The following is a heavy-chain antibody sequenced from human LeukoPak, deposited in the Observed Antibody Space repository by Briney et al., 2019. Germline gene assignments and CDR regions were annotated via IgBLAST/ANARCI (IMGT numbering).Heavy chain of an antibody. CDR2: IRYDGSNK. CDR3: ARDQSGGFDY. D-gene: IGHD3-10*01. V-gene: IGHV3-30*02. CDR1: GFTFSSYG. J-gene: IGHJ4*02. Sequence: GGSLRLSCAASGFTFSSYGMHWVRQAPGKGLEWVAFIRYDGSNKYYADSVKGRFTISRDNSKNTFHLQMNSLRAEDTAVYYCARDQSGGFDYWGQGTLVTVSS.